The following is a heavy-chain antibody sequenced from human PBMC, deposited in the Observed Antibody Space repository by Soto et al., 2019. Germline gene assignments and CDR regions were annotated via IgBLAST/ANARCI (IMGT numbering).Heavy chain of an antibody. J-gene: IGHJ4*02. Sequence: VSLRLSCAASGFTFSSYAMSWVRQAPGKGLEWVSAISGSGGSTYYADSVKGRFTISRDNSKNTLYLQMNSLRAEDTAVYYCAKESDIVAVPAAIGLFDYWGQGTLVTVSS. V-gene: IGHV3-23*01. D-gene: IGHD2-2*01. CDR2: ISGSGGST. CDR1: GFTFSSYA. CDR3: AKESDIVAVPAAIGLFDY.